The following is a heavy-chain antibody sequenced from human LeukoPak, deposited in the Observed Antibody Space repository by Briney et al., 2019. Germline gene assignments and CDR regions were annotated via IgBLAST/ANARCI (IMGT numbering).Heavy chain of an antibody. CDR1: GFTFSSYS. D-gene: IGHD3-22*01. V-gene: IGHV3-21*01. J-gene: IGHJ4*02. CDR3: AREGLSIVDTYYFDY. Sequence: GGSLRLSCAASGFTFSSYSMNWVRQAPGKGLEWVSFISSSSSSINYADSVKGRFTISRDNAKNSLYLQMNSLRAEDTAVYYCAREGLSIVDTYYFDYWGQGTLVTVSS. CDR2: ISSSSSSI.